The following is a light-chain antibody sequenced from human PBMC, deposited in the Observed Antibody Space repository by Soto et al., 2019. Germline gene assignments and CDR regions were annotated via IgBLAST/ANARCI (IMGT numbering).Light chain of an antibody. CDR3: LQYGSSPPT. V-gene: IGKV3-20*01. CDR1: QSVTNND. Sequence: EIVLTQSPGTLSLSPGERATLSCRASQSVTNNDLAWYQQKPGQAPRLLIYDASSRPTGIPDRFSGSGSGTDFTLTIGRLEPEDFAVYYCLQYGSSPPTFGGGIKGEIK. J-gene: IGKJ4*01. CDR2: DAS.